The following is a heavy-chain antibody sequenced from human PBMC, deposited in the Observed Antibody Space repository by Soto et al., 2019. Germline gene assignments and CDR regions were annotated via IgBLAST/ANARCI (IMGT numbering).Heavy chain of an antibody. Sequence: SLTCAVSGGSFRGFYWTWIRQSPGKGLEWLGDINHVGITNYNPSLKSRVSIPVDTSKSQFSLKLSSVTAADSGIYYCAKHVDNWGALYYFDSWGQGTQVTVSS. J-gene: IGHJ4*02. V-gene: IGHV4-34*01. CDR2: INHVGIT. D-gene: IGHD3-16*01. CDR3: AKHVDNWGALYYFDS. CDR1: GGSFRGFY.